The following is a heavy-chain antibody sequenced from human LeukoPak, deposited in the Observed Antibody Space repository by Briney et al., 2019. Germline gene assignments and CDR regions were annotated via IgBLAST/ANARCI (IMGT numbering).Heavy chain of an antibody. Sequence: PGGSLRLSCAASGFTFSSYWMSWVRQAPGKGLEWVANIKQDGSEKYYVDSVKGRFTISRDNAKNSLYLQMNSLRAEDTAVYYCARDRSCYGSGNYGMDVWGQGTTVTVSS. V-gene: IGHV3-7*01. D-gene: IGHD3-10*01. CDR3: ARDRSCYGSGNYGMDV. J-gene: IGHJ6*02. CDR1: GFTFSSYW. CDR2: IKQDGSEK.